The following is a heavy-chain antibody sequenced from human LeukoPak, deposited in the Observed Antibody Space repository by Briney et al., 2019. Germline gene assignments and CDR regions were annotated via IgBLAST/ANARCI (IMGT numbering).Heavy chain of an antibody. Sequence: ASVKVSCKASEGTFSSYAISWVRQAPGQGLEWMGGIIPIFGTANYAQEFQGRVTITADESTSTAYMELSSLRSEDTAVYYCASRDPYCGGDCWGAYYFGYWGQGTLVTVSS. V-gene: IGHV1-69*13. D-gene: IGHD2-21*02. CDR3: ASRDPYCGGDCWGAYYFGY. J-gene: IGHJ4*02. CDR2: IIPIFGTA. CDR1: EGTFSSYA.